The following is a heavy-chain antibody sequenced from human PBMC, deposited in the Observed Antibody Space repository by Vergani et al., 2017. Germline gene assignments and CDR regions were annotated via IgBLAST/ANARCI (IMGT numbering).Heavy chain of an antibody. CDR1: GGTFSSYA. CDR3: ARVIAAAGTGNNWFDP. D-gene: IGHD6-13*01. J-gene: IGHJ5*02. CDR2: IIPILGIA. Sequence: QVQLVQSGAEVKKPGSSVKVSCKASGGTFSSYAISWVRQAPGQGLEWMGRIIPILGIANYGQKFQGRVTITADKSTSTAYMELSSLRSEDTAVYYCARVIAAAGTGNNWFDPWGQGTLVTVSS. V-gene: IGHV1-69*04.